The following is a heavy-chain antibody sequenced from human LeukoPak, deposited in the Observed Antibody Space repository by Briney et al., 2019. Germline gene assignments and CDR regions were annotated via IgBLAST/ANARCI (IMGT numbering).Heavy chain of an antibody. CDR1: GFSFSSYW. V-gene: IGHV3-74*01. J-gene: IGHJ4*02. CDR3: ARETSQDYFDS. CDR2: INGDGSRT. Sequence: PGGSLRLSCAASGFSFSSYWMHWVRHALGKGLVWVSRINGDGSRTYYADSVKGRFTISRDNAKNTLYVQMNSLRAEYTAVYYCARETSQDYFDSWGQGTLVTVSS.